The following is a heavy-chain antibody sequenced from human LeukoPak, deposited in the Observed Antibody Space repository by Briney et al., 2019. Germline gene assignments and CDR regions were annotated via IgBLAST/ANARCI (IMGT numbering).Heavy chain of an antibody. CDR1: GFTFSSYA. D-gene: IGHD2-21*02. V-gene: IGHV3-23*01. CDR2: ISGSGGST. CDR3: AKAKGYCGGDCYLDPDAFDI. Sequence: GGSLRLSCAASGFTFSSYAMSWVRQAPGKGLEWVSAISGSGGSTYYADSVKGRFTISRDNSKNTLYLQMNSLRAEDTAVYYCAKAKGYCGGDCYLDPDAFDIWGQGTMVTVSS. J-gene: IGHJ3*02.